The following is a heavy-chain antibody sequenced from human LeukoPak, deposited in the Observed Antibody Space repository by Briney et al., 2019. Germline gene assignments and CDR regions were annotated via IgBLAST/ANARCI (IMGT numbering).Heavy chain of an antibody. Sequence: GASVKVTCKASGYTFTSYGISWVRQAPGQGLEWMGWISAYNGNTNYAQKIQGRVTMTTDTSTSTAYMELRSLRSDDTAVYYCARDRLPAIAAAGFFQSQEDYWGQGTLVTVSS. J-gene: IGHJ4*02. CDR3: ARDRLPAIAAAGFFQSQEDY. V-gene: IGHV1-18*01. CDR2: ISAYNGNT. CDR1: GYTFTSYG. D-gene: IGHD6-13*01.